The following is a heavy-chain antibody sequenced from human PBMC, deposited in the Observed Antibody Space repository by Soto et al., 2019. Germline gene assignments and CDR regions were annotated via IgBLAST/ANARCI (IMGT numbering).Heavy chain of an antibody. CDR3: ARTQSRRYYDFWSGYLDAFDI. CDR1: GYTFTSYY. Sequence: ASVKVSCKASGYTFTSYYINWVRQATGQGLEWMGWMNPNSGNTGYAQKFQGRVTMTRNTSISTAYMELSSLRSEDTAVYYCARTQSRRYYDFWSGYLDAFDIWGQGTMVTVSS. V-gene: IGHV1-8*01. D-gene: IGHD3-3*01. J-gene: IGHJ3*02. CDR2: MNPNSGNT.